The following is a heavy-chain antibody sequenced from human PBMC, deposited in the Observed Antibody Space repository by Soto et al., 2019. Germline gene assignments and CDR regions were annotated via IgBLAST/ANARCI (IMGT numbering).Heavy chain of an antibody. CDR2: IGTSGAPI. CDR1: GFFFSSFS. J-gene: IGHJ3*01. CDR3: ARGFLSNSLDV. V-gene: IGHV3-48*02. Sequence: EVQLVESGGGLVQPGGSLRLSCAASGFFFSSFSMDWVRQAPGKCLEWLSHIGTSGAPIHDADSVRGRFTISRDNGANSLYLEMSSLREEDTAVYYCARGFLSNSLDVWGQGTTVIVSS. D-gene: IGHD3-3*01.